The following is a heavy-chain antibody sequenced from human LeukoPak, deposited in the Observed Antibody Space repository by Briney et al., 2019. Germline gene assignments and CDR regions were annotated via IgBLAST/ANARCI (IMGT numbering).Heavy chain of an antibody. CDR3: ARASVWDGYNDAFDI. D-gene: IGHD5-24*01. J-gene: IGHJ3*02. Sequence: SETLSLTCTVSGGSMDKYYWNWIRQPPGKGLEWIGYIYYSGSTSYNPSLESRVTISVDTSKNQFSLKLNSVTAADTAVYYCARASVWDGYNDAFDIWGQGTMVTVSS. V-gene: IGHV4-59*01. CDR1: GGSMDKYY. CDR2: IYYSGST.